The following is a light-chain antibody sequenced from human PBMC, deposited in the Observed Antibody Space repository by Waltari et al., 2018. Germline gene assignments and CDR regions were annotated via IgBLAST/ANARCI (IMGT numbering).Light chain of an antibody. Sequence: IQLTQSPSSLSASVGDRVTITCRARQGVNVYLAWYQQKPGKAPKLLIYAASNLQSGVSSRFSGSGSGTDFTLTINSLQPEDIATYYCQQFNASPRTFGQGTNVEIK. CDR1: QGVNVY. CDR3: QQFNASPRT. V-gene: IGKV1-9*01. J-gene: IGKJ1*01. CDR2: AAS.